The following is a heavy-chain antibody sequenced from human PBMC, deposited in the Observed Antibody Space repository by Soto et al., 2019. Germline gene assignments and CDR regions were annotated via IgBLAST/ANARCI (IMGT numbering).Heavy chain of an antibody. V-gene: IGHV3-23*01. J-gene: IGHJ3*02. D-gene: IGHD2-21*02. Sequence: GGSLRLSCAASGFTFSSYAMSWVRQAPGKGLEWVSAISGSGGSTYYADSVKGRFTISRDNSKNTLYLQMNSLRAEDTAVYYCAKDPHRPYCGGDCYVAFEIWGQGTMVT. CDR3: AKDPHRPYCGGDCYVAFEI. CDR2: ISGSGGST. CDR1: GFTFSSYA.